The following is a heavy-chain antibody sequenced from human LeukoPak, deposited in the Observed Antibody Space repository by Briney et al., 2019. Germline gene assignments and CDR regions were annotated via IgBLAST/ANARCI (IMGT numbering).Heavy chain of an antibody. CDR2: IYYSGST. Sequence: SETLSLTCTVSGGSISSYYWSWIRQPPGKGLEWIGYIYYSGSTNYNPSLKSRVTISVDTSKNQFSLKLSSVTAADTAVYYCARERGKIITMARGGYFDYWGQGTLVTVSS. CDR3: ARERGKIITMARGGYFDY. V-gene: IGHV4-59*12. J-gene: IGHJ4*02. D-gene: IGHD3-3*01. CDR1: GGSISSYY.